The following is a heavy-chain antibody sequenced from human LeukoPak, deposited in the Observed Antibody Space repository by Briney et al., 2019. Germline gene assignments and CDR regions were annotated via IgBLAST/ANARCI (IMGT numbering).Heavy chain of an antibody. D-gene: IGHD2-15*01. CDR1: GYSFTSYW. CDR3: ASTYCSGGSCSDDAFDI. CDR2: IYPGDSDT. Sequence: GESLKISCKGSGYSFTSYWIGWVRQMPGRGLEWMGIIYPGDSDTRYSPSFQGQVTISADKSISTAYLQWSSLQASDTAMYYCASTYCSGGSCSDDAFDIWGQGTMVTVSS. J-gene: IGHJ3*02. V-gene: IGHV5-51*01.